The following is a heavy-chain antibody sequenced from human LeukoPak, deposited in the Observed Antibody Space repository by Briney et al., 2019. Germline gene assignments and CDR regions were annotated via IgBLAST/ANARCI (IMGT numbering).Heavy chain of an antibody. CDR2: ISYDGSNK. J-gene: IGHJ4*02. Sequence: GGSLRLSCAASGFTFSSYGMHWVRQAPGKGLEWVAVISYDGSNKYYADSVKGRFTISRDNSKNTLYLQMNSLRAEDTAVYYCAKPLDYYDSSGYAFDYWGQGTLVTVSS. D-gene: IGHD3-22*01. CDR1: GFTFSSYG. CDR3: AKPLDYYDSSGYAFDY. V-gene: IGHV3-30*18.